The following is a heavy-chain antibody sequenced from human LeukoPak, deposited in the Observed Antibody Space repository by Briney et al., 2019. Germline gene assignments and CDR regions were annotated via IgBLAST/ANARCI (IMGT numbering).Heavy chain of an antibody. D-gene: IGHD4-11*01. CDR2: IYYSGST. CDR3: ARVVNYSRDYYYYGMDV. J-gene: IGHJ6*02. Sequence: PSETLSLTCTVSGGSISSYYWSWIRQPPGKGLEWIGYIYYSGSTNYNPSLKSRVTISVDTSKNQFSLKLSSVTAADTAVYYCARVVNYSRDYYYYGMDVWGQGTTVTVSS. CDR1: GGSISSYY. V-gene: IGHV4-59*01.